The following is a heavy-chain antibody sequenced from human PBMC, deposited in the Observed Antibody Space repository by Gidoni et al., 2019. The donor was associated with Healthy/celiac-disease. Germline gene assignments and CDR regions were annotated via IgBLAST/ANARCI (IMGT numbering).Heavy chain of an antibody. Sequence: QVQLVESGGGVVQPGRSLRLSCAASGFTFSSYGMHWVRQAPGKGLEGVAVISYDGSNKYYADSVKGRFTISRDNSKNTLYLQMNSLRAEDTAVYYCAKAKVGYPDYYYGMDVWGQGTTVTVSS. J-gene: IGHJ6*02. V-gene: IGHV3-30*18. CDR1: GFTFSSYG. D-gene: IGHD3-22*01. CDR3: AKAKVGYPDYYYGMDV. CDR2: ISYDGSNK.